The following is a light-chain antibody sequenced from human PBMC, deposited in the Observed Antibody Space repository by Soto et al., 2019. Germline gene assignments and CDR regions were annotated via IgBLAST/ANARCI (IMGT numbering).Light chain of an antibody. CDR2: AAS. J-gene: IGKJ1*01. CDR3: QQYNIWPLWT. CDR1: ESVTSS. Sequence: RVMPQYQDTLSVSPGDRATLSCRASESVTSSLAWYQQKPGQPPRLLIYAASTRATDVPARFSGGGSETEFTLTISSLQSEDFAVYFCQQYNIWPLWTFGQGTKVDI. V-gene: IGKV3-15*01.